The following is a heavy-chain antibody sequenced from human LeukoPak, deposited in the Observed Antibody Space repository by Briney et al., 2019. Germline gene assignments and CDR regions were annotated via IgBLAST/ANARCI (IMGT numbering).Heavy chain of an antibody. CDR2: IIPILGIA. D-gene: IGHD3-10*01. CDR3: ARGGGPYYYGSGSPYYYYGMDV. V-gene: IGHV1-69*04. Sequence: ASVKVSCKASGGTFSSYAISWVRQAPGQGLEWMGRIIPILGIANYAQKLQGRVTITADKSTSTAYMELSSLRSEDTAVYYCARGGGPYYYGSGSPYYYYGMDVWGQGTTVTVSS. CDR1: GGTFSSYA. J-gene: IGHJ6*02.